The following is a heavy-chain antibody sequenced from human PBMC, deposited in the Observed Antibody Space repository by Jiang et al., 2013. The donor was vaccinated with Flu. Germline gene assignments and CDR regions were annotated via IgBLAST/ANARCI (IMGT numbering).Heavy chain of an antibody. Sequence: PGGSLRLSCVASGFTFSTYWMSWVRQAPGRGLEWVANMKQDGSEIYYLDSVKGRFTISRDNAKNSLYLQMNSLRGEDSALYYCARHGGSYRRHGFDVWGQGTLVTVSS. CDR3: ARHGGSYRRHGFDV. V-gene: IGHV3-7*01. D-gene: IGHD1-26*01. CDR1: GFTFSTYW. CDR2: MKQDGSEI. J-gene: IGHJ3*01.